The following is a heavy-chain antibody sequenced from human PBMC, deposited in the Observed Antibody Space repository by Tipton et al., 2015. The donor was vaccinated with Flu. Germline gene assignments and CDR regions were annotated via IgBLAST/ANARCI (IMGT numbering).Heavy chain of an antibody. CDR2: IWYDGSNK. CDR1: GFTFSSYG. V-gene: IGHV3-33*01. Sequence: SLRLSCAASGFTFSSYGMHWVRQAPGKGLEWVAVIWYDGSNKYYADSVKGRFTISRDNPKNTLYLQMNSLRAEDTAVYYCASLTDYFDPLDVWGKGTTVTVSS. CDR3: ASLTDYFDPLDV. J-gene: IGHJ6*04. D-gene: IGHD3-9*01.